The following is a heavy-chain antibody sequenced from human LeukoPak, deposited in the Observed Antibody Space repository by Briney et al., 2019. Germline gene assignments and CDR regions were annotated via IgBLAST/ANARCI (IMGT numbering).Heavy chain of an antibody. D-gene: IGHD3-22*01. CDR2: IISSGSTI. CDR3: ARIDRDFYYMDV. J-gene: IGHJ6*03. CDR1: GFSFSTRE. V-gene: IGHV3-48*03. Sequence: PEGSLILSCEASGFSFSTREMNWVRQAPGKGPEWVSYIISSGSTIYYADSVQGRFTTSRDNAKNLLFLQMNSLRPEDTGVYYCARIDRDFYYMDVWGKGTTVTVSS.